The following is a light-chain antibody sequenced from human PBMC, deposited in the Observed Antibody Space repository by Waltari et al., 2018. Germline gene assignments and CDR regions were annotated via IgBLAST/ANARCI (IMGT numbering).Light chain of an antibody. CDR2: GAS. Sequence: EVVLTQSPATLSVSPGERAIPSCRASQTVSSTFAWYQQKPGQAPTLLIYGASTRATGIPARFSGSGSGTDFTLTIRSLQSEDFAVYYCQQCNNWPYTFGQGTRLEIK. J-gene: IGKJ2*01. V-gene: IGKV3-15*01. CDR3: QQCNNWPYT. CDR1: QTVSST.